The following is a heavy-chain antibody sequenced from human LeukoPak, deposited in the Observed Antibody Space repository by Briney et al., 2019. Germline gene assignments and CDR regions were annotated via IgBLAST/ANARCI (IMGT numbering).Heavy chain of an antibody. CDR1: GFTFSSYA. CDR3: ADGGHGEDLLDY. J-gene: IGHJ4*02. D-gene: IGHD2-21*01. Sequence: GGSLRLSCAASGFTFSSYAMSWVRQAPGKGLEWVSAISGSGGSTYYADSVKGRFTISRDNSKNTLYLQMNSLRAEDTAVYYCADGGHGEDLLDYWGQGTLVTVSS. CDR2: ISGSGGST. V-gene: IGHV3-23*01.